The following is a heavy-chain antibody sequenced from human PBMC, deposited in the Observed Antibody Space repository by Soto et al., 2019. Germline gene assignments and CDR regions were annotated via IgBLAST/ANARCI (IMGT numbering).Heavy chain of an antibody. CDR1: GFTFSSYA. Sequence: QVQLVESGGGVVQPERSLRLSCAASGFTFSSYAMHWVRQAPGKGLEWVAVISYDGSNKYYADSVKGRFTISRDNSKNTLYLQMNSLRAEDTAVYYCARDSELDVWGQGTTVTVSS. V-gene: IGHV3-30-3*01. J-gene: IGHJ6*02. CDR3: ARDSELDV. CDR2: ISYDGSNK.